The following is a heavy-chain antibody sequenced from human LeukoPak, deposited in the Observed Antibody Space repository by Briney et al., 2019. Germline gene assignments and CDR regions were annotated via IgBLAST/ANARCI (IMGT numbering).Heavy chain of an antibody. CDR3: AKDEATSGGGLAS. Sequence: GGSLRLSCAASGFTVSGTHMSWVRQAPGKGLEWVSAMYTGGTTYYADSVAGRFTVSRDNSKNTLYLHMNSLRVEDTAAYYCAKDEATSGGGLASWGQGTLVSVSS. V-gene: IGHV3-53*01. J-gene: IGHJ4*02. D-gene: IGHD3-16*01. CDR2: MYTGGTT. CDR1: GFTVSGTH.